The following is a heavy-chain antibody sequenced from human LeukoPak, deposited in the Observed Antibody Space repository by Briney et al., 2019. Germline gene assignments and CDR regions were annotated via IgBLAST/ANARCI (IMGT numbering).Heavy chain of an antibody. CDR2: TYYRSKGYN. Sequence: SQTLSLTCAISGDSVSSNSAAWNWIRQSPSRGLEWLGRTYYRSKGYNDCAVSVKSRITINPDTSKNQFSLQLNSVTPEDTAVYYCARAIVPAAIYDVLTGYSNFDYWGQGTLVTVSS. CDR1: GDSVSSNSAA. D-gene: IGHD3-9*01. V-gene: IGHV6-1*01. J-gene: IGHJ4*02. CDR3: ARAIVPAAIYDVLTGYSNFDY.